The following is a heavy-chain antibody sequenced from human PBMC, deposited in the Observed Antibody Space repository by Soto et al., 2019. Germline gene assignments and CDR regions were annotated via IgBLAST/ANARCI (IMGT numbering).Heavy chain of an antibody. Sequence: PGGSLRLSCAASGFTFSSYAMHWVRQAPGKGLEWVAVISYDGSNKYYADSVKGRFTISRDNSKNTLYLQMNSLRAEDTAVYYCARDYRQQLVQYYYYGMDVWCQGTTVTVSS. J-gene: IGHJ6*02. CDR1: GFTFSSYA. CDR3: ARDYRQQLVQYYYYGMDV. CDR2: ISYDGSNK. D-gene: IGHD6-13*01. V-gene: IGHV3-30-3*01.